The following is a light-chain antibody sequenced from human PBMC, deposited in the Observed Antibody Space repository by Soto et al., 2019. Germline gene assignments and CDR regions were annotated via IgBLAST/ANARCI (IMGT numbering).Light chain of an antibody. CDR3: SSHAGINNVV. CDR2: EVT. Sequence: QSALTQPPSASGSPGQSVTISCTGTSSDVGGYNYVSWYQQHPGKAPRLMVYEVTKRPSGVPARFSGPKSGNTASLTVSGLQAEDEADYYCSSHAGINNVVFGGGTKLTVL. J-gene: IGLJ3*02. V-gene: IGLV2-8*01. CDR1: SSDVGGYNY.